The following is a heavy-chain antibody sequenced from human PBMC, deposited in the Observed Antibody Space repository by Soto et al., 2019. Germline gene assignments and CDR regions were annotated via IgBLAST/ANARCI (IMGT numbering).Heavy chain of an antibody. J-gene: IGHJ2*01. Sequence: QVQLVQSGAEVKKPGASVKVSCKASGYTFTSYDINWVRQATGQGLEWMGWMNPNSGNTGYAQKFQGRVTMTRNTSRSTAYMELSSLRCEDTAVYYCARGFGSYGNWYFDLWGRGTLVTVSS. CDR1: GYTFTSYD. V-gene: IGHV1-8*01. CDR3: ARGFGSYGNWYFDL. D-gene: IGHD1-26*01. CDR2: MNPNSGNT.